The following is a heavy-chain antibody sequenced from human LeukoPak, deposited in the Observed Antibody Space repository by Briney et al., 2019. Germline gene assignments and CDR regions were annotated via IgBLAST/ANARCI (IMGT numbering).Heavy chain of an antibody. CDR2: IYYSGST. CDR3: ARDDWKATNAFDI. V-gene: IGHV4-31*03. Sequence: PSETLSLTCTVSGGSISSGGYYWSWIRQHPGKGLEWIGYIYYSGSTYYNPSLKSRVTISVDTSKNQFSLKLSSVTAADTAVYYCARDDWKATNAFDIWGQGTMVTVSS. J-gene: IGHJ3*02. CDR1: GGSISSGGYY. D-gene: IGHD5-24*01.